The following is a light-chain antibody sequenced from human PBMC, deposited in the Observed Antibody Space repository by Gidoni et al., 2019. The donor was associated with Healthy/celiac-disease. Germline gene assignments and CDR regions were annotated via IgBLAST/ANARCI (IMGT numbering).Light chain of an antibody. V-gene: IGLV1-40*01. J-gene: IGLJ2*01. CDR2: GKS. CDR3: QSYDSSLSGVV. CDR1: SSNIGAGYD. Sequence: QSVLPQPPSVSGAPGQRVTISCTGSSSNIGAGYDVHWYQQLPGTAPKLLIYGKSNRPSWVPARFSGSKSGTSASLAISGLQAEDAADYYCQSYDSSLSGVVFGGGTKLPVL.